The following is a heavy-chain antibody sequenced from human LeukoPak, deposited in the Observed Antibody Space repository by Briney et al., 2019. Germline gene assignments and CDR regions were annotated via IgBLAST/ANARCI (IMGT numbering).Heavy chain of an antibody. CDR3: ARNSAVATSRSWFDP. CDR1: GGSISSYY. CDR2: TYYSGGT. D-gene: IGHD6-19*01. V-gene: IGHV4-59*08. J-gene: IGHJ5*02. Sequence: PSETLSLTCTVSGGSISSYYWTWIRQPPGKGLEWIGYTYYSGGTTYNPSLESRVTISLDTSKNQFSLKLTAVTAADTAVYYCARNSAVATSRSWFDPWGQGTLVTVSS.